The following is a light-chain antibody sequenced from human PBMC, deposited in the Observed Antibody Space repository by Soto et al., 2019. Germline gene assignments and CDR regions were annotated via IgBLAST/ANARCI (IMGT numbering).Light chain of an antibody. V-gene: IGLV1-40*01. CDR1: SSNIGAGYD. CDR3: QSYDNSVSGVV. Sequence: QSVLTQPTSVSGAPGQTVTITCTGRSSNIGAGYDVHWYQRLPGTAAKLLINDSNNRPSGVTARFFGSTSGTSAALAITGLQAEDEAAYYCQSYDNSVSGVVFGGGTKLTVL. J-gene: IGLJ2*01. CDR2: DSN.